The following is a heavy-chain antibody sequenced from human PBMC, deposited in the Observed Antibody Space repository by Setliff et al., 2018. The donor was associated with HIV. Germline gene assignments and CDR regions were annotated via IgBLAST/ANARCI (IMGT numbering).Heavy chain of an antibody. V-gene: IGHV3-49*04. D-gene: IGHD3-22*01. Sequence: GALRLSCTASGFTFGDYAMSWVRQAPGKGLEWVGFIRSKAYGGTTEYAASVKGRFTISRDDSKSIAYLQMNSLKTEDTAVYYCTRDYYDSSGEDYWGQGTLVTVSS. J-gene: IGHJ4*02. CDR2: IRSKAYGGTT. CDR3: TRDYYDSSGEDY. CDR1: GFTFGDYA.